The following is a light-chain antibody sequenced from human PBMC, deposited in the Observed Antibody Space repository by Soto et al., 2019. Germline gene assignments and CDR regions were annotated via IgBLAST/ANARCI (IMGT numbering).Light chain of an antibody. J-gene: IGLJ2*01. CDR3: ETWDINTHVV. Sequence: QSVLTQSSSASASLGSSVKLTCTLSSGHSSYIIAWHQHQPGKAPRYLMKLEGSGSYNKGSGVPDRFSGSSSGADRYLTISNLQFEDEADYYCETWDINTHVVFGGGTKLTVL. CDR1: SGHSSYI. CDR2: LEGSGSY. V-gene: IGLV4-60*02.